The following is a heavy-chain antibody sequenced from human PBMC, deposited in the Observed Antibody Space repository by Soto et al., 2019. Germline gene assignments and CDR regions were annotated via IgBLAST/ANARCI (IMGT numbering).Heavy chain of an antibody. CDR3: ARDRSYNWNPDAFDI. V-gene: IGHV4-4*02. J-gene: IGHJ3*02. D-gene: IGHD1-20*01. CDR2: IYHSGST. Sequence: QVQLQESGPGLVKPSGTLSLTCAVSGGSISSSDWWSWVRQPPGKGLEWIGEIYHSGSTNYNPSLKSRVTISVDKSKNQFSLKLSSVTAADTAVYYCARDRSYNWNPDAFDIWGQGTMVTVSS. CDR1: GGSISSSDW.